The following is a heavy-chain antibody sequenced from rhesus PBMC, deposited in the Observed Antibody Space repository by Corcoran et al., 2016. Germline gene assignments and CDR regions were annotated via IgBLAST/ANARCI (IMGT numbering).Heavy chain of an antibody. J-gene: IGHJ5-1*01. D-gene: IGHD3-3*01. CDR2: IYGGGGST. CDR1: GGSISSSNW. CDR3: AGYYNLWSGHNRFDV. Sequence: QVQLQESGPAVVQPSETLSLTCAVSGGSISSSNWWSWILQSPGKGLEWIGGIYGGGGSTEYNPSLKSRVTISKDTSKNQFSLKLSSVTAADTAVYYCAGYYNLWSGHNRFDVWGPGVLVTVSS. V-gene: IGHV4-93*01.